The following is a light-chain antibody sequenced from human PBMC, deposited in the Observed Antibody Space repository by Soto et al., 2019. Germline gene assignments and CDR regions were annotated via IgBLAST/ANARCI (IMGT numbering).Light chain of an antibody. J-gene: IGKJ5*01. V-gene: IGKV3-11*01. CDR3: QQRSNWPT. CDR1: QSVSSY. CDR2: DAS. Sequence: EIVLTQSPATLSLPPGERATLSCRASQSVSSYLAWYQQKPGQAPRLLIYDASNRATGIPARFSGSGSGTDFTLTISSLEPEDFAVYYCQQRSNWPTFGQGTRLEI.